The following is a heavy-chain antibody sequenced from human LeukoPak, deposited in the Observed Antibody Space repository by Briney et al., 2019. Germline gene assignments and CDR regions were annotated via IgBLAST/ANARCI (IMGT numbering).Heavy chain of an antibody. Sequence: PGGSLRLSCAASGFTFSSYAMSWVRQAPGKGLEWVSVITNSGGNTYYTDSVKGRFTISRDNFKDTLYLQMNSLRAEDTALYYCAKDARHTDYWGQGTLVTVSS. CDR3: AKDARHTDY. J-gene: IGHJ4*02. CDR1: GFTFSSYA. V-gene: IGHV3-23*01. CDR2: ITNSGGNT.